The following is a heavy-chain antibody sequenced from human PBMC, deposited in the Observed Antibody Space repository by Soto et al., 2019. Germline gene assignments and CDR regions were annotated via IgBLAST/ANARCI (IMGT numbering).Heavy chain of an antibody. CDR3: ARDPLWGTAMVLWYFDL. CDR1: GFTFSSYA. CDR2: ISYDGSNK. J-gene: IGHJ2*01. V-gene: IGHV3-30-3*01. D-gene: IGHD5-18*01. Sequence: QVQLVESGGGVVQPGRSLRLSCAASGFTFSSYAMHWVRQAPGKGLVWVAVISYDGSNKYYADSVKGRFTISRDNSKNTMYLQINSMRAEDTAVYYCARDPLWGTAMVLWYFDLWGRGTLVTVSS.